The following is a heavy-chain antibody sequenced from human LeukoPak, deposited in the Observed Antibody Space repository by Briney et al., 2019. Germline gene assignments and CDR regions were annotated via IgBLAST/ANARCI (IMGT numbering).Heavy chain of an antibody. CDR1: GASISRYY. CDR2: MYNSGST. CDR3: ARVPLASSSWYYMDV. V-gene: IGHV4-59*01. Sequence: SETLSLTCIVSGASISRYYWSWIRQPPGKGLECIGYMYNSGSTNYNPSLKSRVTISVDTSKNQFSLKLNSATAADTAVYYCARVPLASSSWYYMDVWGRGTTVTVSS. J-gene: IGHJ6*03. D-gene: IGHD6-13*01.